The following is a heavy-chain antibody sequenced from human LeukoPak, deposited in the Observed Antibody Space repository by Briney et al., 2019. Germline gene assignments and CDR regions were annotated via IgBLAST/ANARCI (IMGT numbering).Heavy chain of an antibody. CDR3: ARVQGSGWYPFDY. CDR1: GYTFTGYY. Sequence: ASVKVSCRASGYTFTGYYMHWVRQAPGQGLEWMGWINPNSGGTNYAQKFQGRVTMTRDTSITTAYMELSRLRSDDTAVYYCARVQGSGWYPFDYWGQGTLVTVSS. D-gene: IGHD6-19*01. J-gene: IGHJ4*02. CDR2: INPNSGGT. V-gene: IGHV1-2*02.